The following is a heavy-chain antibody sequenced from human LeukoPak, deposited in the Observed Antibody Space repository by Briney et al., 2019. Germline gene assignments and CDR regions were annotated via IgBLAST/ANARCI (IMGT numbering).Heavy chain of an antibody. CDR1: SGSITSYY. J-gene: IGHJ4*01. CDR2: IYYTGTT. Sequence: SETLSLTCTVSSGSITSYYWSWLRQPPGKGLEYTGHIYYTGTTDYNPSLKSRVTMSVDTSKNQFSLRLISVTASDTAVYFCAGAPNRHFFDYWGHGTLVAVSS. CDR3: AGAPNRHFFDY. V-gene: IGHV4-59*01.